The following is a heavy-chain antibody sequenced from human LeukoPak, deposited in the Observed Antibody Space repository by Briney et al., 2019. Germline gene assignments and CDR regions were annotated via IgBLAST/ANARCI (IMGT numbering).Heavy chain of an antibody. CDR3: ATQRGSYLWGTDFDY. V-gene: IGHV1-2*02. Sequence: ASVKVSCKASGYTFTGYYMHWVRQAPGQGLEWMGWINPNSGDTKYAQKFQGRVTMTRDTSISTAYMELSSLRSDDTAVYYCATQRGSYLWGTDFDYWGQGTLVAVSS. CDR2: INPNSGDT. J-gene: IGHJ4*02. CDR1: GYTFTGYY. D-gene: IGHD3-16*01.